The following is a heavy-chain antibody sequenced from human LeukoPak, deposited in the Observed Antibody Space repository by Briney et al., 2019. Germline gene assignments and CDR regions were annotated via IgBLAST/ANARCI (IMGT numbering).Heavy chain of an antibody. Sequence: GGSVRLSCAASGFTFVEYGMGSVRHAAGRGRGCVTCVDGVGGSTGYADSVKGRFTISRDNAKNSLYLQMNSLRAEDTALYYCARDASMSGQWLTLGYMDVWGKGTTVTVSS. CDR3: ARDASMSGQWLTLGYMDV. D-gene: IGHD6-19*01. CDR1: GFTFVEYG. J-gene: IGHJ6*03. CDR2: VDGVGGST. V-gene: IGHV3-20*04.